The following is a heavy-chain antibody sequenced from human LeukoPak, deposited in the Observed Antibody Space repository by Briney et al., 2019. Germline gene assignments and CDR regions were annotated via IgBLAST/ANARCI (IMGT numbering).Heavy chain of an antibody. CDR2: IIPIFGTA. Sequence: SVKVSCKASGGTFSSYAISWVRQAPGQGLEWMGGIIPIFGTANYAQKFQGRVTIITDESTSTAYMELSSLRSEDTAVYYCARSPPLLYAGVAVAGIGWAFDIWGQGTMVTVSS. D-gene: IGHD6-19*01. J-gene: IGHJ3*02. CDR1: GGTFSSYA. CDR3: ARSPPLLYAGVAVAGIGWAFDI. V-gene: IGHV1-69*05.